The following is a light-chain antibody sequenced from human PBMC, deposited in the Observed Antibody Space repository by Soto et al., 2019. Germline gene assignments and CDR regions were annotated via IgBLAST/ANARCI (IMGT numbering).Light chain of an antibody. CDR3: QHRSNWPLT. Sequence: VLTQSPATLSLSPGESATLSCRASQSVSSYLAWYQQKTGQAPRILIYDASNRATGIPDRLSGSGSGTDLNLTISRLEPEDFAVYYCQHRSNWPLTFGGGTKVDIK. CDR2: DAS. CDR1: QSVSSY. V-gene: IGKV3-11*01. J-gene: IGKJ4*01.